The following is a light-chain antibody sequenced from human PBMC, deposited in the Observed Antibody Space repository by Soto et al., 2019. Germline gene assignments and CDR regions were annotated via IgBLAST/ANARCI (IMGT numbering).Light chain of an antibody. Sequence: QSVLTQSPSASASLGASVKLTCTLSSGHSSYAIAWHQQQPEKGPRYLMKLNSDGSHSKGDGIPDRCSGSSSGAERYLTISSLQSEDEADYYCQTWGTGIQLFGGGTKLTVL. CDR3: QTWGTGIQL. J-gene: IGLJ3*02. CDR1: SGHSSYA. V-gene: IGLV4-69*01. CDR2: LNSDGSH.